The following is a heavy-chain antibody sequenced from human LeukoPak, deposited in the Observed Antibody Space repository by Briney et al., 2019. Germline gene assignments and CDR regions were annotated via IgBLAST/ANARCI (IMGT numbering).Heavy chain of an antibody. Sequence: PGGSLRLSCVASGFTFSSYEMNWVRQAPGRGLEWVSYMSFSGSTIYYADSVKGRFTISRDNAKSSLYLQMNSLRAEGTAVYYCARGYSSYYPDAFDIWGQGTMVTVSS. CDR1: GFTFSSYE. J-gene: IGHJ3*02. D-gene: IGHD5-12*01. CDR2: MSFSGSTI. V-gene: IGHV3-48*03. CDR3: ARGYSSYYPDAFDI.